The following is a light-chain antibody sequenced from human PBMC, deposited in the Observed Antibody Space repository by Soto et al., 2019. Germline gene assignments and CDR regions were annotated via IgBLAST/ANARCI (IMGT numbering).Light chain of an antibody. J-gene: IGKJ3*01. CDR3: LKALQNPFT. Sequence: DIVMTQSPLSLPVTPGEPAYISCRSSQSLMHSNGYNYLDWYLQKQGQSQQLLIYLGSNRASGVPDRFSDSGSGKDFTMKISIVEAEDVGVYYCLKALQNPFTFGPGTKLDIK. CDR1: QSLMHSNGYNY. CDR2: LGS. V-gene: IGKV2-28*01.